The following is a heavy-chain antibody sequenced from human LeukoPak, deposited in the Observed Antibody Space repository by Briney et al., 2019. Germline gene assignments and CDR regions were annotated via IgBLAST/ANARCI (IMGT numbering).Heavy chain of an antibody. CDR2: IIPILGIA. D-gene: IGHD6-19*01. Sequence: SVKVSCKASGGTFSSYAISWVRRAPGQGLEWMGRIIPILGIANYAQKFQGRVTITADKSTSTAYMELSSLRSEDTAVYYCAREMRAGPLDYWGQGTLVTVSS. CDR1: GGTFSSYA. V-gene: IGHV1-69*04. J-gene: IGHJ4*02. CDR3: AREMRAGPLDY.